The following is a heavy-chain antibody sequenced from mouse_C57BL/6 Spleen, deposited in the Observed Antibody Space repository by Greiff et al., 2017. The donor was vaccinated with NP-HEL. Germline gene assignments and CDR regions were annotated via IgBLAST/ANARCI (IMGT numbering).Heavy chain of an antibody. V-gene: IGHV1-69*01. J-gene: IGHJ2*01. CDR3: ARMDYYGSKGY. D-gene: IGHD1-1*01. Sequence: VQLQQPGAELVMPGASVKLSCKASGYTFTGYWMHWVKQRPGQGLEWIGEIDPSDSYTNYNQKFKGKSTLTVDKSSSTAYMQLSSLTSEDSAVYYCARMDYYGSKGYWGQGTTLTVSS. CDR2: IDPSDSYT. CDR1: GYTFTGYW.